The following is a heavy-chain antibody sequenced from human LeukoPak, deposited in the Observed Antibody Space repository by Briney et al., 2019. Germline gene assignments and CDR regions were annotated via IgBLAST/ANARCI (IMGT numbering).Heavy chain of an antibody. CDR3: ARVPEYYYDSRGYYCPGC. D-gene: IGHD3-22*01. CDR2: ISSSSSTI. Sequence: PGGSLRLSCAASGFTFSSYSMNWVRQAPGKGLEWVSYISSSSSTIYYADSVKGRFTISRDNAKNSLYLQMKSLRAEDTAVYHCARVPEYYYDSRGYYCPGCWGQGTLVTVSS. J-gene: IGHJ4*02. V-gene: IGHV3-48*01. CDR1: GFTFSSYS.